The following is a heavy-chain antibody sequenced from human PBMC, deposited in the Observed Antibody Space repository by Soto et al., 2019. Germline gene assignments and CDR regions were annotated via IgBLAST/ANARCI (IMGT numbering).Heavy chain of an antibody. D-gene: IGHD3-22*01. CDR1: GYTFTSYG. CDR2: ISAYSGNT. V-gene: IGHV1-18*04. J-gene: IGHJ5*02. CDR3: ARDRYYDSSGPPRFDP. Sequence: QVQLVQSGAEVKKPGASVKVSCKASGYTFTSYGISWVRQAPGQGLEWMGWISAYSGNTNYAQKLQGRVTMTTDTSTSTAYMELRSLRSDDTAVYYCARDRYYDSSGPPRFDPWGQGTLVTVSS.